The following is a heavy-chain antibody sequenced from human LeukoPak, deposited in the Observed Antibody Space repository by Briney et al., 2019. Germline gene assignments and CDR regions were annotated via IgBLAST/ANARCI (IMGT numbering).Heavy chain of an antibody. Sequence: ASVKVSXKASGYTFTGYYMHWVRQAPGQGLEWMGWINPNSGGTNYAQKFQGRVTMTRDTSISTAYMELSRLRSDDTAVYYCARAYYYGSGSYYYYYYMDVWGKGTTVTVSS. D-gene: IGHD3-10*01. V-gene: IGHV1-2*02. CDR2: INPNSGGT. J-gene: IGHJ6*03. CDR1: GYTFTGYY. CDR3: ARAYYYGSGSYYYYYYMDV.